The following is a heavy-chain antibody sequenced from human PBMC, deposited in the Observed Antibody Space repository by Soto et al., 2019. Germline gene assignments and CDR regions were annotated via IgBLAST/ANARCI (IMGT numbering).Heavy chain of an antibody. V-gene: IGHV4-39*01. CDR1: GESISSSSYY. Sequence: SETLSLTCIVSGESISSSSYYWGWIRQPPGQGLEWIGSIYYSGRTYYNLSFKSRAAISIDTSKNQFSLKLSSVTATDTAVYYCARQRTTVVTQAYFDHWGQGALVTVSS. D-gene: IGHD2-21*02. J-gene: IGHJ4*02. CDR2: IYYSGRT. CDR3: ARQRTTVVTQAYFDH.